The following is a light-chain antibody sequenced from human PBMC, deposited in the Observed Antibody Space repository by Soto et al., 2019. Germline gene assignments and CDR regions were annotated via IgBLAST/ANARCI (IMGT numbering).Light chain of an antibody. J-gene: IGKJ2*01. V-gene: IGKV3-15*01. CDR3: QQYNNWPYT. CDR1: QSVSSN. CDR2: GAS. Sequence: EIVMTQSPATLSVSPGERVTLSCRASQSVSSNLAWYQQKPGQGPRLLIYGASTRATGIPARFSGSESGTEFTLTISSLQSEDFAVYYCQQYNNWPYTFGQGTKLEIK.